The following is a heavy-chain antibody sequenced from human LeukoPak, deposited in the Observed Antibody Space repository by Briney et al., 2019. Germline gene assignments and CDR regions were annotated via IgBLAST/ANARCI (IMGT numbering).Heavy chain of an antibody. CDR3: ARGTYRGDAFDI. J-gene: IGHJ3*02. CDR1: GFTFSSYS. D-gene: IGHD5-18*01. CDR2: ISSSSSII. V-gene: IGHV3-48*01. Sequence: GSLRLSCAASGFTFSSYSMNWVRQAPGKGLEWVSYISSSSSIIYYADSVKGRFTISRDNAKNSLYLQMNSLRAEDTAVYYCARGTYRGDAFDIWGQGTMVTVSS.